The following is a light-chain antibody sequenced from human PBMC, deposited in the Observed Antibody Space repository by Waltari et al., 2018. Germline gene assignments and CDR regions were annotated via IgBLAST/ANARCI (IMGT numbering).Light chain of an antibody. J-gene: IGKJ3*01. Sequence: DIVMTQSPDPLAVSLGERATIHPKSSPSILYSSNNKSYLAWYQQKPGQPPKLLISWASTREFGVPDRFSGSGSGTDFTLTISSLQAEDVAVYYCQQYYRTPFTFGPGTKVVIK. CDR2: WAS. CDR1: PSILYSSNNKSY. V-gene: IGKV4-1*01. CDR3: QQYYRTPFT.